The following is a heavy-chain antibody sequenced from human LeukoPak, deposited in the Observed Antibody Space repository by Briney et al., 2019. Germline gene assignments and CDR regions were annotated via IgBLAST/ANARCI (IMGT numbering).Heavy chain of an antibody. CDR3: AREPNSYDYDYHYYYMDV. J-gene: IGHJ6*03. CDR1: GGSIGSRSYY. CDR2: LYYSGST. V-gene: IGHV4-39*02. D-gene: IGHD5-18*01. Sequence: SETLSLTCTVSGGSIGSRSYYWGWIRQPPGKGLEWIGGLYYSGSTYYNPSLKSRVTISVDTSKNQISLKLSSVTAADTAVYYCAREPNSYDYDYHYYYMDVWGKGTTVTVS.